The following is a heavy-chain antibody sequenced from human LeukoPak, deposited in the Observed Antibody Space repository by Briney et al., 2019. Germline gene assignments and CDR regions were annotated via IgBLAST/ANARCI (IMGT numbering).Heavy chain of an antibody. CDR1: GGSISGYY. J-gene: IGHJ2*01. D-gene: IGHD1-26*01. CDR2: IYYSGST. Sequence: PSETLSLTCTVSGGSISGYYWSWFRQPPGKGLEWIGYIYYSGSTNYNPSLKSRVTISVDRSKNQFSLKLSSVTAADTAVYYCARDQVGATSWYFDLWGRGTLVTVSS. V-gene: IGHV4-59*12. CDR3: ARDQVGATSWYFDL.